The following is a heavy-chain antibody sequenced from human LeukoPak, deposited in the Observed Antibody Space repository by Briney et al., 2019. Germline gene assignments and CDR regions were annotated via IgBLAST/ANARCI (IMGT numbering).Heavy chain of an antibody. V-gene: IGHV4-61*01. D-gene: IGHD2/OR15-2a*01. Sequence: PSETLSLTCTVSGGSSSGTYYWSWIRQPPGKALEWIGYIYYTGSATYSPSLKSRVTISVDTSKNQFSLKLSSVTAADTAVYYCARAGGDYFNWFDPWGQGTLVTVSS. CDR1: GGSSSGTYY. CDR2: IYYTGSA. CDR3: ARAGGDYFNWFDP. J-gene: IGHJ5*02.